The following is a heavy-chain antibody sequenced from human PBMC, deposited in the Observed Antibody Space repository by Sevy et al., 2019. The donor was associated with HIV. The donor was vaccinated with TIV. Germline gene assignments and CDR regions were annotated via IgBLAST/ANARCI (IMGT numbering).Heavy chain of an antibody. J-gene: IGHJ4*02. D-gene: IGHD2-8*01. CDR1: GFTFSKYS. CDR3: AREGCTKPHDY. V-gene: IGHV3-23*01. CDR2: LSFGCGEI. Sequence: GGSLRLSCAASGFTFSKYSMSWVRKPPGKGLEWVSTLSFGCGEINYADSVKGRFTISRDNSKRSVYLQMNNLRPEDTAVYYCAREGCTKPHDYWGQGTLVTVSS.